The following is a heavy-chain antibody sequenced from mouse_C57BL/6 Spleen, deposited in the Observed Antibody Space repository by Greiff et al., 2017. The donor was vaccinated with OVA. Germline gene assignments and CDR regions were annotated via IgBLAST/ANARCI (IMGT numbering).Heavy chain of an antibody. CDR1: GFTFSSYA. Sequence: EVNVVESGGGLVKPGGSLKLSCAASGFTFSSYAMSWVRQTPEKRLEWVATISDGGSYTDSPDNVKGRFTISRDNAKNNLYLQMSHLKSEDTAMYYCARDRDDYDGYWYFDVWGTGTTVTVSS. J-gene: IGHJ1*03. CDR2: ISDGGSYT. V-gene: IGHV5-4*01. D-gene: IGHD2-4*01. CDR3: ARDRDDYDGYWYFDV.